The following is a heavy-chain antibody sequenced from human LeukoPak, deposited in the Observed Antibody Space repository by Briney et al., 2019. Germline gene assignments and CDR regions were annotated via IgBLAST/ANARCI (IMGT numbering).Heavy chain of an antibody. J-gene: IGHJ6*03. CDR2: IYYSGST. D-gene: IGHD2-8*01. CDR1: GYSISSGYY. V-gene: IGHV4-38-2*02. CDR3: ARSPFCTNGVRYSTDYYYYMDV. Sequence: SETLSLTCTVSGYSISSGYYWGWIRQPPGKGLEWIGSIYYSGSTYYNPSLKSRVTISVDTSKNQFSLKLSSVTAADTAVFYCARSPFCTNGVRYSTDYYYYMDVWGKGTTVTVSS.